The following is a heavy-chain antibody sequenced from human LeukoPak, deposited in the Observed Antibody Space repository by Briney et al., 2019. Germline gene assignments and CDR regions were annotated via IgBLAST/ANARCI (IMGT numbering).Heavy chain of an antibody. CDR2: IVPIIGSA. Sequence: ASVKVSCKASGGTFSSYAISWVRQAPGQVLEWMGRIVPIIGSASYAQNFQGRVTFTADKSTSTAYMELSNLKPEDTAVYYCARDAAITVPGGGTAYWGQGTLVTVSS. CDR3: ARDAAITVPGGGTAY. D-gene: IGHD2-21*02. J-gene: IGHJ4*02. CDR1: GGTFSSYA. V-gene: IGHV1-69*04.